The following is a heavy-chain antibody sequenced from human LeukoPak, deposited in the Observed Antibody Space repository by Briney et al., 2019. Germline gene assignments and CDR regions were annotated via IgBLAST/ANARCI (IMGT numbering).Heavy chain of an antibody. CDR2: ISSSSTI. CDR3: AKDRGSATMIGFDY. D-gene: IGHD3-22*01. CDR1: AFSVSSYS. J-gene: IGHJ4*02. Sequence: PGGSLRLSCAASAFSVSSYSMNWVRQAPGKGLEWVSYISSSSTIYYADSVKGRFTISRDNAKNSLYLQMNSLRAEDTAVYYCAKDRGSATMIGFDYWGQGTLVTVSS. V-gene: IGHV3-48*01.